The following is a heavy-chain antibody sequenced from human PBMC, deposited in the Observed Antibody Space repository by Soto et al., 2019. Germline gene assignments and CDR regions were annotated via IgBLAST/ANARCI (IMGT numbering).Heavy chain of an antibody. CDR3: ARWGGYCSGGSCQNFDY. CDR2: IYYSGST. Sequence: SETLSLTCTVSGGSISSYYWSWIRQPPGKGLEWIGYIYYSGSTNYNPSLKSRVTISVDTSKNQFSLKLSSVTAADTAVYYCARWGGYCSGGSCQNFDYWGQGTLVTVSS. CDR1: GGSISSYY. V-gene: IGHV4-59*01. J-gene: IGHJ4*02. D-gene: IGHD2-15*01.